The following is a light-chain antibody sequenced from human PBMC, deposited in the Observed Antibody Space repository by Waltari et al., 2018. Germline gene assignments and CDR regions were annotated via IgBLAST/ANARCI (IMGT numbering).Light chain of an antibody. Sequence: QTVVTQEPSLSVSPGGTGTLPCPLSSGSPSTTSYATWYQQTPGQAPRTLVYKANARSSGVPDRFSGSILGNTAALTITGAQADDESDYYCALYMGSGIWVFGGGTRLTVL. J-gene: IGLJ3*02. CDR2: KAN. CDR1: SGSPSTTSY. CDR3: ALYMGSGIWV. V-gene: IGLV8-61*01.